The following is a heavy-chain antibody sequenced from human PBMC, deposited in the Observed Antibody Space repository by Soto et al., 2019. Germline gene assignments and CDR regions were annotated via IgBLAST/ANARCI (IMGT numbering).Heavy chain of an antibody. J-gene: IGHJ4*02. D-gene: IGHD3-3*01. Sequence: AVYGGSFSGYYWSWIRQPPGKGLEWIGEINHSGSTNYNPSLKSRVTISVDTSKNQFSLKLSSVTAADTAVYYCASRIVGDFWSGYSPYYFDYWGQGTLVTVSS. V-gene: IGHV4-34*01. CDR2: INHSGST. CDR3: ASRIVGDFWSGYSPYYFDY. CDR1: GGSFSGYY.